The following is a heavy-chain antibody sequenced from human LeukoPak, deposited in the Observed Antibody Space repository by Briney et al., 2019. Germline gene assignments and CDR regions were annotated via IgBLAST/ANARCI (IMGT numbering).Heavy chain of an antibody. CDR1: GFNFSIYN. V-gene: IGHV3-21*01. CDR3: ARTTGISVTTSAFDI. CDR2: ISSGSTYT. D-gene: IGHD4-17*01. Sequence: PGGSLRLSCAASGFNFSIYNMNWVRQAPGKGLEWVSSISSGSTYTYYADSVKGRFTISRDNAKNSLYLQMNSLRAEDTAVYYCARTTGISVTTSAFDIWGQGTMVTVSS. J-gene: IGHJ3*02.